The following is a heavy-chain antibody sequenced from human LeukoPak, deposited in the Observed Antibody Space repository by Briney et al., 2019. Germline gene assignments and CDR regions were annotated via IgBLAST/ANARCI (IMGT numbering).Heavy chain of an antibody. Sequence: SETLSLTCTISGGSVSDYYWSWIRQSPGKGLEWIGYIYYTGSTTYNPSLKSRVTMSADTSKNQFSLNLNSVTAADTAVYYCARYHLFGWFDPWGQGTLVTVSS. CDR2: IYYTGST. CDR1: GGSVSDYY. CDR3: ARYHLFGWFDP. V-gene: IGHV4-59*02. D-gene: IGHD2-21*01. J-gene: IGHJ5*02.